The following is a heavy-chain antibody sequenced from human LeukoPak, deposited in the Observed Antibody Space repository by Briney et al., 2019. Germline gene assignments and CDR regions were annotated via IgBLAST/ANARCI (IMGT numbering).Heavy chain of an antibody. CDR2: INHSGST. J-gene: IGHJ4*02. D-gene: IGHD3-10*01. CDR1: GGSFSGYY. CDR3: ASSVSGAFDY. Sequence: EASETLSLTCAVYGGSFSGYYWSWIGQPPGKGLEWIGEINHSGSTNYNPSLKSRVTISVDTSKNQFSLKLSSVTAADTAVYYCASSVSGAFDYWGQGTLSPSPQ. V-gene: IGHV4-34*01.